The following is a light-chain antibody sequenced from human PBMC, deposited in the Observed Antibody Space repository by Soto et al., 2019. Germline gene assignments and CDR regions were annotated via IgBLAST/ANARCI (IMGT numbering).Light chain of an antibody. CDR2: EVN. J-gene: IGLJ1*01. CDR3: SSYTSRTTLNV. Sequence: QSVLTQPASVSGSPGQSITISCTGTSSDVGGYNYVSWYQHHPGKAPKLMIYEVNNRPSGVSNRFSGSKSGNTASLTISGLQAEDEADYYCSSYTSRTTLNVFGSGTNLTVL. CDR1: SSDVGGYNY. V-gene: IGLV2-14*01.